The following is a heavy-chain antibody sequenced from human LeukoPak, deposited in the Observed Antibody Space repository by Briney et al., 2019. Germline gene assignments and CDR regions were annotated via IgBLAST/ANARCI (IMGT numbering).Heavy chain of an antibody. Sequence: PSETLSLTCTVSGDSISSYYWSWIRQPPGKGLEWIGYVYYTGSTSYNPSLKTRITMSVDTSKNQFSLKLNSVTAADTAVYNCARFDYGSGAYYINQWGQGTLVTVSS. V-gene: IGHV4-59*01. CDR3: ARFDYGSGAYYINQ. J-gene: IGHJ4*02. D-gene: IGHD3-10*01. CDR1: GDSISSYY. CDR2: VYYTGST.